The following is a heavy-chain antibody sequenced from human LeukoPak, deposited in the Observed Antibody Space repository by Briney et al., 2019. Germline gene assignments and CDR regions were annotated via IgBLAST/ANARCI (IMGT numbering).Heavy chain of an antibody. J-gene: IGHJ6*03. D-gene: IGHD4-11*01. CDR2: ISSSSSYI. Sequence: GGSLRLSCAASGFTFSSYGMTWVRQAPGKGLEWVSSISSSSSYIYYADSVKGRFTISRDNAKNSLYLQMNSLRAEDTAVYYCARGGGTVTTWSMDVWGKGTTVTVSS. CDR1: GFTFSSYG. CDR3: ARGGGTVTTWSMDV. V-gene: IGHV3-21*01.